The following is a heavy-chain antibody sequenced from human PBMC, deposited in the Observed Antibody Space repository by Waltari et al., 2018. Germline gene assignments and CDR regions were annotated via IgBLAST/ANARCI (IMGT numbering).Heavy chain of an antibody. J-gene: IGHJ4*02. CDR3: AKEGVVINGYYFDY. D-gene: IGHD2-21*01. Sequence: QVLLVESGGGVVQPGPSLRLSCAASGFSFSNFGMHWVRQAPGKGLESVAVISYDGRDLYYADSVKGRATISRDNSKNTLYLQMNSLRPEDTAVYYCAKEGVVINGYYFDYWGQGTLVTVSS. CDR1: GFSFSNFG. CDR2: ISYDGRDL. V-gene: IGHV3-30*18.